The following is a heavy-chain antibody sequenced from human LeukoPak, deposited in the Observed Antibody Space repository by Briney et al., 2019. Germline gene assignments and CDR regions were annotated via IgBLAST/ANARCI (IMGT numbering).Heavy chain of an antibody. Sequence: SQTLSLTCAISGDSVSGNSVVWDWIRLSPSRGLEWLRRTYYRSKWYTEYAVSVKSRITINPDTSKNQLSLQLNSVTPEDTAVYYCASETTIIRGVINPIDYWGQGTLVTVSS. CDR1: GDSVSGNSVV. CDR3: ASETTIIRGVINPIDY. CDR2: TYYRSKWYT. D-gene: IGHD3-10*01. V-gene: IGHV6-1*01. J-gene: IGHJ4*02.